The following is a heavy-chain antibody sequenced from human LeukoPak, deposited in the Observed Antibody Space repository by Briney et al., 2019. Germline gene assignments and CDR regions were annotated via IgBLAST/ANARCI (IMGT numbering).Heavy chain of an antibody. V-gene: IGHV1-69*13. J-gene: IGHJ4*02. CDR1: GGTFSSYA. D-gene: IGHD3-22*01. CDR2: IIPIFGTA. Sequence: ASVKVSCMASGGTFSSYAISWVRQAPGQGLEWMGGIIPIFGTANYAQKFQGRVTITADESTSTAYMELSSLRSEDTAVYYCARAPYYYDSSGYYGEWGQGTLVTVSS. CDR3: ARAPYYYDSSGYYGE.